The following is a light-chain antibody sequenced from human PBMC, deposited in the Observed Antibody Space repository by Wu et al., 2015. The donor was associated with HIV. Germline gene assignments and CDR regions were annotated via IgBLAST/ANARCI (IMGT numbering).Light chain of an antibody. V-gene: IGKV3-20*01. CDR1: QSVSSNY. Sequence: EIVLTQSPGTLSLSPGERATLSCRASQSVSSNYLAWYQKKSGQAPRLLIYAASSRATGIPDRFSGSESGTDFTLTISRLEPEDSAVYYCQHYSSSPTMYTFGQGTKLEIK. CDR3: QHYSSSPTMYT. CDR2: AAS. J-gene: IGKJ2*01.